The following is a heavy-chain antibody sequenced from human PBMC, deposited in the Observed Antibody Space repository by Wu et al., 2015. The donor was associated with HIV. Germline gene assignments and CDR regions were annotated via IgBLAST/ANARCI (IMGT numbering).Heavy chain of an antibody. CDR3: AREFNSGWSYNWFDP. CDR2: IYTSGST. J-gene: IGHJ5*02. V-gene: IGHV4-4*07. Sequence: QVQLQESGPGLVKPSETLSLTCTVSGGSISSYYWSWIRQPAGKGLEWIGRIYTSGSTNYNPSLKSRVTMSVDTSKNQFSLKLSSVTAADTAVYYCAREFNSGWSYNWFDPGAREPWSPSPQ. CDR1: GGSISSYY. D-gene: IGHD6-19*01.